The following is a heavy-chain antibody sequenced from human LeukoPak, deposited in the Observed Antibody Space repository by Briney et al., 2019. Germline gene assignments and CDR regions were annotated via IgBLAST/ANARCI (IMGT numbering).Heavy chain of an antibody. J-gene: IGHJ4*02. CDR2: ISGSGGST. CDR1: GFTLSSYA. CDR3: ARDSGSYYY. D-gene: IGHD1-26*01. V-gene: IGHV3-23*01. Sequence: GGSLRLSCAASGFTLSSYAMSWVRQAPGKGLEWVSGISGSGGSTYYADSVKGRFTISRDNSKNTLYLQMNSLRVEDTAVYYCARDSGSYYYWGQGTLVTVSS.